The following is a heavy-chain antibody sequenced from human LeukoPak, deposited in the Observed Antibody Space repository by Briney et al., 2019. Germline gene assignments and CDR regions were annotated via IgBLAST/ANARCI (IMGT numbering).Heavy chain of an antibody. D-gene: IGHD3-10*01. V-gene: IGHV4-34*01. CDR1: GGSFSGYY. CDR2: INHSGST. CDR3: ARDRSYGSGSYSPFDY. J-gene: IGHJ4*02. Sequence: PSETLSLTCAVYGGSFSGYYWSWIRQPPGKGLEWIGEINHSGSTNYNPSLKSRVTISVDTSKNQFSLKLSSVTAADTAVYYCARDRSYGSGSYSPFDYWGQGTLVTVSS.